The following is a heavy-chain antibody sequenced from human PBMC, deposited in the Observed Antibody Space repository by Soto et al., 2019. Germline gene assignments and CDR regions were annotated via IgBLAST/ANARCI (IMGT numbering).Heavy chain of an antibody. CDR2: ISAYNGNT. Sequence: QVQLVQSGAEVKKPGASVKVSCKASGYTFTSYGISWVRQAPGQGLEWMGWISAYNGNTNYAQKLQGRVTMTTDTSPSTAYMELRSLRSDDTAVYYCARVPPDSSSGFSPGAGYYGMDVWGQGTTVTVSS. V-gene: IGHV1-18*01. D-gene: IGHD6-13*01. CDR3: ARVPPDSSSGFSPGAGYYGMDV. CDR1: GYTFTSYG. J-gene: IGHJ6*02.